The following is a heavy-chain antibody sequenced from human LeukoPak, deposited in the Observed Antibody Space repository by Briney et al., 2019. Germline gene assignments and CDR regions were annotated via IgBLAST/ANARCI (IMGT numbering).Heavy chain of an antibody. D-gene: IGHD3-22*01. CDR1: GFTFSSYA. J-gene: IGHJ4*02. Sequence: GGSLRLSCAASGFTFSSYAMSWVRQAPGKGLEWVSAISGSGGSTFYADSVKGRFTISRDNSNNTLYLQSNSLRAEDTAVYYCAKGPTDYYDSSGYYPQFDYWGQGTLVTVSS. V-gene: IGHV3-23*01. CDR2: ISGSGGST. CDR3: AKGPTDYYDSSGYYPQFDY.